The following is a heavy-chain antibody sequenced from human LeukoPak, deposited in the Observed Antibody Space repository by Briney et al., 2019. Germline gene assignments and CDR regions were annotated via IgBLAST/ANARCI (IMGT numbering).Heavy chain of an antibody. V-gene: IGHV2-70*11. Sequence: TLSLTCTVSGGSISSGDYYWSWIRQPPGKALEWLARIDWDDDKYYSTSLKTRLTISKDTSKNQVVLTMTNMDPVDTATYYCARTTYYYDSSGYRNRYFDYWGQGTLVTVSS. CDR1: GGSISSGDYY. D-gene: IGHD3-22*01. J-gene: IGHJ4*02. CDR2: IDWDDDK. CDR3: ARTTYYYDSSGYRNRYFDY.